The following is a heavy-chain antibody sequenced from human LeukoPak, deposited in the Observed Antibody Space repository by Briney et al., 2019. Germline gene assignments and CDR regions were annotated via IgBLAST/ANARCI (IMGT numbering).Heavy chain of an antibody. V-gene: IGHV3-30*04. CDR2: ISYDGSNK. CDR3: ARGWTQTITIFGVALFKYNWFDP. D-gene: IGHD3-3*01. J-gene: IGHJ5*02. CDR1: GFTYTKHA. Sequence: GGSLRLSCAASGFTYTKHAMHWVRQAPGKGLEWVAVISYDGSNKKYADSVKGRFTISRDNPKNTLYLQMNSLRAEDTAVYYCARGWTQTITIFGVALFKYNWFDPWGQGTLVTVST.